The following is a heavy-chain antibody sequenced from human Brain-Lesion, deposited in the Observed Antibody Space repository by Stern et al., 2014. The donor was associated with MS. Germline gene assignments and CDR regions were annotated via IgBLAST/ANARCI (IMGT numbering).Heavy chain of an antibody. CDR3: TILSGPYDH. D-gene: IGHD3-10*01. CDR1: GFTFSNSW. Sequence: EVQLVQSGGGLVQPGGSLRLSCAASGFTFSNSWMHWVRHAPGKGLVWVSRINRDGSTTTYAESVKGRFTISRDNAKNTLYLQMSSLRAEDTAVYYCTILSGPYDHWGQGTLVTVSS. J-gene: IGHJ4*02. CDR2: INRDGSTT. V-gene: IGHV3-74*02.